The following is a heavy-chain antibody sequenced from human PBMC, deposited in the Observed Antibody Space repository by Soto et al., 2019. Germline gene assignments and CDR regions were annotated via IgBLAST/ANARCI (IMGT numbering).Heavy chain of an antibody. D-gene: IGHD3-10*01. CDR1: GYTFTSYY. J-gene: IGHJ3*02. V-gene: IGHV1-2*02. Sequence: ASVKVSCKASGYTFTSYYMHWVRQAPGQGLEWMGIINPNSGGTNYAQKFQGRVTMTRDTSISTAYMELSRLRSDDTAMYYCARHDGYYYGSGEDAFDIWGQGTMVTVSS. CDR3: ARHDGYYYGSGEDAFDI. CDR2: INPNSGGT.